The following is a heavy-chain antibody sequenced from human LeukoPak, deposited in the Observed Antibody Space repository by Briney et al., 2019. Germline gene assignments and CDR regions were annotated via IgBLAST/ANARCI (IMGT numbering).Heavy chain of an antibody. CDR3: AGDRSPYPLIAEGSYDY. V-gene: IGHV1-3*01. D-gene: IGHD6-13*01. CDR2: INAGNGNT. CDR1: GYTFTSYA. Sequence: ASVKASCKASGYTFTSYAMHWVRQAPRQRLEWMGWINAGNGNTKYSQKFQGRVTITRDTSASTDYMELSSLRSEDTAVYYCAGDRSPYPLIAEGSYDYWGQGTLVTVSS. J-gene: IGHJ4*02.